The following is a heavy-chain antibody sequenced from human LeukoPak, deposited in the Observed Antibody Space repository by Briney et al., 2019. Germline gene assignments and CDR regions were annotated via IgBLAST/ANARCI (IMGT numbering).Heavy chain of an antibody. CDR2: IYPGDSDT. V-gene: IGHV5-51*01. J-gene: IGHJ3*02. Sequence: GESLKISCKGSGYSFTTYWIGWVRQMPGKGLEWMGIIYPGDSDTRYSPSFQGQVTISADKSISTAYLQWSSLKASDTAMYYCARPSQVEQYFDWLPDAFDIWGQGTMVTVSS. D-gene: IGHD3-9*01. CDR3: ARPSQVEQYFDWLPDAFDI. CDR1: GYSFTTYW.